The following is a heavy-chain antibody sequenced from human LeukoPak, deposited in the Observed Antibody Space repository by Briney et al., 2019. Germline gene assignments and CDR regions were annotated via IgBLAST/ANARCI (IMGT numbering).Heavy chain of an antibody. V-gene: IGHV5-51*01. D-gene: IGHD1-1*01. CDR1: GYSFTSYW. CDR3: ARRDKRYYYFDY. Sequence: GESLKISCQGSGYSFTSYWIGWVRQMPGKGLEWMGIIYPGDSDTRYSPSFQGQVTISVDKPIRTAYLQWSSLKASDTAMYYCARRDKRYYYFDYWGQGTLVTVSS. CDR2: IYPGDSDT. J-gene: IGHJ4*02.